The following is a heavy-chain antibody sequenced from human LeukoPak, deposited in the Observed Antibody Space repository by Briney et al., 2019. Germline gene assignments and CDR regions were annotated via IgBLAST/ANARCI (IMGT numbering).Heavy chain of an antibody. Sequence: GGSLRLSCAASGFTFSSSAMNWVRQAPGKGLEWVSALNAGGGSTYYADSVKGRFSISRDNSKNTLYLQMNSLRAEDTAVYYCARHLSGVTGYTYGRGIDYWGQGTLVTVSS. V-gene: IGHV3-23*01. D-gene: IGHD5-18*01. J-gene: IGHJ4*02. CDR2: LNAGGGST. CDR1: GFTFSSSA. CDR3: ARHLSGVTGYTYGRGIDY.